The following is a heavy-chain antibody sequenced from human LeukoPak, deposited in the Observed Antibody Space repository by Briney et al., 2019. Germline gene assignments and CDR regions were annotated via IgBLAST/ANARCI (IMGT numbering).Heavy chain of an antibody. CDR2: ISYDGSNK. J-gene: IGHJ4*02. V-gene: IGHV3-30-3*01. D-gene: IGHD6-6*01. CDR1: GFTFSSYA. CDR3: ARWPYSSSYYFDY. Sequence: GGSLRLSCAASGFTFSSYAMHWVRQAPGKGLEWVAVISYDGSNKYYADSVRGRFTLSRDNAKNSLYLQMNSLRAEDTAVYYCARWPYSSSYYFDYWGQGTLVTVSS.